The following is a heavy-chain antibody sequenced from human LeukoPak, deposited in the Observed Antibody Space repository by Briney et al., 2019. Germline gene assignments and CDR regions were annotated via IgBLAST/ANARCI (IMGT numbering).Heavy chain of an antibody. CDR3: AREMEGDYGSGTFFDL. Sequence: GRSLRLSCAASGFTFDDYAMHWVRQAPGKGLEWVSGISWNSGSIGYADSVKGRFTVSRDNAKNSLYLQMNGLRAEDTAVYYRAREMEGDYGSGTFFDLWGQGNMVTVSS. J-gene: IGHJ4*02. CDR2: ISWNSGSI. CDR1: GFTFDDYA. D-gene: IGHD3-10*01. V-gene: IGHV3-9*01.